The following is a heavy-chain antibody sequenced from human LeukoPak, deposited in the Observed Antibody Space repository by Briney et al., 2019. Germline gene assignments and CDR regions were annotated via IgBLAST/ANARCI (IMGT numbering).Heavy chain of an antibody. CDR3: ARVPPPAYCSSTSCTAPYYYGMDV. Sequence: SETLSLTCAVYGGSFSGYYWSWIRQPPGKGLEWIGEINHSGSTNYNPSLKSRVTMSVDTSKSQFSLKLSSVTAADTAVYYCARVPPPAYCSSTSCTAPYYYGMDVWGQGTTVTVSS. J-gene: IGHJ6*02. D-gene: IGHD2-2*01. V-gene: IGHV4-34*01. CDR1: GGSFSGYY. CDR2: INHSGST.